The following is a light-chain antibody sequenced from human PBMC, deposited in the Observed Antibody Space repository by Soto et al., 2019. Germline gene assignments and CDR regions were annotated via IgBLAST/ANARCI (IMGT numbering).Light chain of an antibody. CDR3: QQYGSANPIS. Sequence: DIALTQPPCTLSPSPPDIATLSFRAIQSVSSSYLAWYQQKPGQAPRLLIYGASSRATGIQGRFSGSGSGTDFTLTISRLEPEDFAVYYCQQYGSANPISLGQGSRLEVK. CDR1: QSVSSSY. J-gene: IGKJ5*01. CDR2: GAS. V-gene: IGKV3-20*01.